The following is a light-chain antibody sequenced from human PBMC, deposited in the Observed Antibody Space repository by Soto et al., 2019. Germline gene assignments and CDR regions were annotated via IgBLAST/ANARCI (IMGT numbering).Light chain of an antibody. CDR2: DVS. Sequence: QSVLTQPASVSGSPGQSITISCTGTSSDVGGYNYVSCYQQHPGKAPKLMIYDVSNRPSGVSNRFSGSKSGNTASLTISGLQAEDEADYYCSSYTSSSTRVFGGGTKVTVL. CDR3: SSYTSSSTRV. J-gene: IGLJ2*01. V-gene: IGLV2-14*01. CDR1: SSDVGGYNY.